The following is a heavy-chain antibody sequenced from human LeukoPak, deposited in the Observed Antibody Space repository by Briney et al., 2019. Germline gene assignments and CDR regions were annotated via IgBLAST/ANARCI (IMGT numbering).Heavy chain of an antibody. V-gene: IGHV1-18*01. CDR3: ARVSYYYDSSIGY. CDR1: GYTFTSYG. D-gene: IGHD3-22*01. J-gene: IGHJ4*02. Sequence: ASVKVSCKASGYTFTSYGISWVRQAPGQGLEWMGWISAYNGNTNYAQKLQGRVTMTRNTSISTAYMELSSLRSEDTAVYYCARVSYYYDSSIGYWGQGTLVTVSS. CDR2: ISAYNGNT.